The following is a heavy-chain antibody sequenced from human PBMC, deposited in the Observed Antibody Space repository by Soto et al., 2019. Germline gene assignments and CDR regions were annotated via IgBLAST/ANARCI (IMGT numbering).Heavy chain of an antibody. V-gene: IGHV1-8*01. CDR3: ATELRHVAD. Sequence: ASVKVSCKASGYTFTRYDINWVRQATGQGLEWMGWMNPNSGNTGYAQKFQGRVTMTRDTSITTAYMELNSLTSEDTAVYYCATELRHVADWGQGTPVTDS. CDR1: GYTFTRYD. J-gene: IGHJ4*01. D-gene: IGHD6-19*01. CDR2: MNPNSGNT.